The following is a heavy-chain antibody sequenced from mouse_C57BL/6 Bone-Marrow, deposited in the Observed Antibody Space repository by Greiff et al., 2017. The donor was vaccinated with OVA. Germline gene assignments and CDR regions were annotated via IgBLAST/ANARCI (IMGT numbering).Heavy chain of an antibody. V-gene: IGHV1-26*01. J-gene: IGHJ4*01. CDR2: INPNNGGT. CDR1: GYTFTDYY. CDR3: ARGNRGSYAMDY. D-gene: IGHD2-14*01. Sequence: EVQLQQSGPELVKPGASVKISCKASGYTFTDYYMNWVKQSHGKSLEWIGDINPNNGGTSYNQKFKGKATLTVDKSSSTAYMELRSLTSEDSAVYYCARGNRGSYAMDYWGQGTSVTVSS.